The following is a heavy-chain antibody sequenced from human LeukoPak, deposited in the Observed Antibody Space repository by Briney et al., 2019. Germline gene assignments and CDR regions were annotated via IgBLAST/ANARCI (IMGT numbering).Heavy chain of an antibody. V-gene: IGHV5-51*01. CDR3: ARPRSGSYQTPFAS. J-gene: IGHJ4*02. CDR2: IYPGDCGT. Sequence: GESLKIFCKASGYSFTNYWVAWGRRMPGEGLEGRGVIYPGDCGTTYSPSFQGQVTISFDNSISTAYLQWSSLKATDTAMYYCARPRSGSYQTPFASWDRGTRAPVSS. CDR1: GYSFTNYW. D-gene: IGHD1-26*01.